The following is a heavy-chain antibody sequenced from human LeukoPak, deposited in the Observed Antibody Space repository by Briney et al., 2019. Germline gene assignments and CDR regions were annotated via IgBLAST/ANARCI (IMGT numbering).Heavy chain of an antibody. CDR3: ATRRISDGVLHY. CDR2: KWYDGSNK. Sequence: GGSLRLSCAASGFTFSSYGMHWVRQAPGKGLEWVAVKWYDGSNKYYADSVKGRFTISRDNAKNSLYLRMNSLRAEDTAVYYCATRRISDGVLHYWGQGTLVTVSS. CDR1: GFTFSSYG. V-gene: IGHV3-33*01. D-gene: IGHD1-1*01. J-gene: IGHJ4*02.